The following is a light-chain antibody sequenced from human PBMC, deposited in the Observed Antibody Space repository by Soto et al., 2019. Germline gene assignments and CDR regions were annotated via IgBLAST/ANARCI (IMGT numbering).Light chain of an antibody. CDR2: EVS. CDR3: SSYTSSSTRV. J-gene: IGLJ3*02. Sequence: QSALTQPASVSGSPGQSITISCTGTSSDVGGYNYVSWYQQHPGKAPKLMIYEVSNRHSGVSNRFPGSKSGNTASLTISGLQAEDEADYYCSSYTSSSTRVFGGGTKLTVL. V-gene: IGLV2-14*01. CDR1: SSDVGGYNY.